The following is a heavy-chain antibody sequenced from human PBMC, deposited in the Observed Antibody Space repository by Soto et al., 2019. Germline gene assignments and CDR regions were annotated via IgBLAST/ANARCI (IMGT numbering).Heavy chain of an antibody. Sequence: SETLSLTCTVSGGSISSYYWSWIRQPPGKGLEWIGYIYYSGSTNYNPSLKSRVTISVDTSKNQFSLKLSSVTAADTAVYYCARERWGAARIRDYYYYSMDVWGQGTTVTVSS. D-gene: IGHD6-6*01. J-gene: IGHJ6*02. CDR3: ARERWGAARIRDYYYYSMDV. CDR2: IYYSGST. V-gene: IGHV4-59*01. CDR1: GGSISSYY.